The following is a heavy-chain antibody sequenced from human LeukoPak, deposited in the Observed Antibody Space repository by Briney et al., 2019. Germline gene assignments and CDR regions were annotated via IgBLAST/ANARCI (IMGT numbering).Heavy chain of an antibody. CDR1: GGSISSGDYY. J-gene: IGHJ3*02. CDR3: ARVGATAAGFDAFDI. Sequence: SETLSLTCTVSGGSISSGDYYWSWIRQPPGKGLEWIGYIYYSGSTNYNPSLKSRVTISVDTSKNQFSLKLSSVTAADTAVYYCARVGATAAGFDAFDIWGQGTMVTVSS. V-gene: IGHV4-61*08. D-gene: IGHD6-13*01. CDR2: IYYSGST.